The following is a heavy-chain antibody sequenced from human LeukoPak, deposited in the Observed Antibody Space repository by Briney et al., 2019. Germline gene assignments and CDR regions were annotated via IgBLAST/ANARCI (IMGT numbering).Heavy chain of an antibody. CDR2: IYYSGGT. CDR1: GGSISSYY. V-gene: IGHV4-59*01. D-gene: IGHD6-6*01. Sequence: PSETLSLTCTVSGGSISSYYWSWIRQPPGKGLEWIGYIYYSGGTDYNPSLKSRVTISVDTSKNQFSLKLSSVTAADTAVYYCASFVRTYYMDVWAKGPRSPSP. CDR3: ASFVRTYYMDV. J-gene: IGHJ6*03.